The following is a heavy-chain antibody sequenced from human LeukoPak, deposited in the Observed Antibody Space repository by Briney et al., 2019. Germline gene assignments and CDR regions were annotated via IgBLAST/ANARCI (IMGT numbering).Heavy chain of an antibody. V-gene: IGHV1-18*01. CDR2: ISAYNGNT. Sequence: ASVKVSCKASGYTFTSYGIIWVRQAPRQGLEWVGCISAYNGNTNYAQKLQGRVTMTTDTSTSTAYMELRSLRSDDTAVYYCARADIVVVPAAPDYWGQGTLVTVSS. CDR1: GYTFTSYG. J-gene: IGHJ4*02. CDR3: ARADIVVVPAAPDY. D-gene: IGHD2-2*01.